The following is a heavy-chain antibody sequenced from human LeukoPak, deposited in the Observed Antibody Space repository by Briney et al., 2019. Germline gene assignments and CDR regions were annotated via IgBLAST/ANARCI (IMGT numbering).Heavy chain of an antibody. CDR1: GFTFSNYA. CDR2: ISAGGSNT. Sequence: TGGSLRLSCAASGFTFSNYAMTWVRPAPGKGRQWVSVISAGGSNTDYADSVKDRITISRDDSKNTVSLQMNSSRAEDTAMYFFEKWAGTGTSPSDYWGQGTLVTVPS. J-gene: IGHJ4*02. D-gene: IGHD1-14*01. CDR3: EKWAGTGTSPSDY. V-gene: IGHV3-23*01.